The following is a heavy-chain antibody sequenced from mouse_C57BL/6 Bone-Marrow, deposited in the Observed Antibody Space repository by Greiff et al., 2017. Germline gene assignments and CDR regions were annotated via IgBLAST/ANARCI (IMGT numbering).Heavy chain of an antibody. D-gene: IGHD2-2*01. CDR3: ASPIYYGYDGWYFDV. CDR2: IWSGGST. V-gene: IGHV2-2*01. Sequence: QVQLQQSGPGLVQPSQSLSITCTVSGFSLTSYGVHWVRQSPGKGLEWLGVIWSGGSTDYNAAFISSLSISKDNSKSQVFFKMNSLQADDTAIYYCASPIYYGYDGWYFDVWGTGTTVTVSA. J-gene: IGHJ1*03. CDR1: GFSLTSYG.